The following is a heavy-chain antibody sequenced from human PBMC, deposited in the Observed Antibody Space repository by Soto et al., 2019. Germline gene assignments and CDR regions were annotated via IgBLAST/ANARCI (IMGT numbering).Heavy chain of an antibody. D-gene: IGHD3-9*01. CDR3: ATQMDYNILTGYRPFDY. V-gene: IGHV3-21*01. CDR2: ISSGNSYI. Sequence: PGGSLRLSCAVSGFTFSSYSTNWVRQAPGKGLEWVSSISSGNSYIYYADSVRGRFTVSRDNAKSSLYLQMNSLRAEDTAVYYCATQMDYNILTGYRPFDYWGQGTLVTVS. CDR1: GFTFSSYS. J-gene: IGHJ4*02.